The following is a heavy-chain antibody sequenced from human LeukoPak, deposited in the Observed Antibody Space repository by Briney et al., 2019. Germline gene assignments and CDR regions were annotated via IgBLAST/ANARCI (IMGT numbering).Heavy chain of an antibody. D-gene: IGHD5-12*01. CDR3: GRGARPPHYYYYMDV. J-gene: IGHJ6*03. CDR2: IIPIFGTA. CDR1: GGTFSSYA. Sequence: SVKVSCKASGGTFSSYAISWVRQAPGQGLEWMGGIIPIFGTANYAQKFQGRVTITADKSTSTAYMELSSLRSEDTAVYYCGRGARPPHYYYYMDVWGKGTTVTVSS. V-gene: IGHV1-69*06.